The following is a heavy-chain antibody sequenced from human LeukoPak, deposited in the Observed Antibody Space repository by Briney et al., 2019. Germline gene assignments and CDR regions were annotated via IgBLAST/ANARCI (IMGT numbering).Heavy chain of an antibody. Sequence: SETLSLTCTIFRGSISSYYWSWIRQPPGKGLEWIGYIYYSGSTKYNPSLKSRVTIPVDTSKNQFSLKLSSVTAADTAVYYCARHRGSGSPYFDYWGQGTLVTVSS. CDR2: IYYSGST. CDR1: RGSISSYY. V-gene: IGHV4-59*08. J-gene: IGHJ4*02. CDR3: ARHRGSGSPYFDY. D-gene: IGHD3-10*01.